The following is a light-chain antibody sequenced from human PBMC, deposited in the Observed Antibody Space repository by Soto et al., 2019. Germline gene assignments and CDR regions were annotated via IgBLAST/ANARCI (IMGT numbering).Light chain of an antibody. CDR1: QSISSSY. CDR3: QQYVSSPWT. J-gene: IGKJ1*01. CDR2: GAS. V-gene: IGKV3-20*01. Sequence: EIVLTQSPGTLSLSPGERATLSCSASQSISSSYLAWYQQKPGQAPRPLIYGASSMATGIPDRFSGSGSGTDFTLTISRLEPADFAVYYCQQYVSSPWTFGQGTKVEIK.